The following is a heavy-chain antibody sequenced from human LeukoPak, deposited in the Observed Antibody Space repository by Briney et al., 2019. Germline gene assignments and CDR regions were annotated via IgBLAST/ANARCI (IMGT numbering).Heavy chain of an antibody. Sequence: PSETLSLTCSVAGGSISSYYWSWIRQPPGKGLEWIGYIYYSGSTNYNPSLKSRVTISVDTSKNQFSLKLSSVTAADTAVYYCARGEIVFDYWGQGTLVTVSS. V-gene: IGHV4-59*12. D-gene: IGHD5-12*01. CDR1: GGSISSYY. J-gene: IGHJ4*02. CDR3: ARGEIVFDY. CDR2: IYYSGST.